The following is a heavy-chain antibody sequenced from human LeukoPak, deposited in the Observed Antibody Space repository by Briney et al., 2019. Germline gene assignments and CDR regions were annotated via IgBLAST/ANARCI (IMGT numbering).Heavy chain of an antibody. Sequence: SETLSLTCTVSGGSISSYYWSWIRQPPGKGLEGIGYIYYSGSTNYNPSLKSRVTISVDTSKNQFSLKLSSVTAADTAVYYCAAVPGYSSSWYVGYWGQGTLVTVSS. CDR2: IYYSGST. CDR1: GGSISSYY. V-gene: IGHV4-59*01. D-gene: IGHD6-13*01. J-gene: IGHJ4*02. CDR3: AAVPGYSSSWYVGY.